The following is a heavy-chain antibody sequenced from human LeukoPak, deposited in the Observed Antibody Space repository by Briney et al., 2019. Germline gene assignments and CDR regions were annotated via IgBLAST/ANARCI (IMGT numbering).Heavy chain of an antibody. D-gene: IGHD1-26*01. J-gene: IGHJ4*02. V-gene: IGHV4-39*01. CDR3: ASRVGATGKFDY. Sequence: SETLSLTCTVSGGSISSSSYYWGWIRQPRGKGLEWIGSIYYSGSTYYNPSLKSRVTISVDTSKNQFSLKLSSVTAADTAVYYCASRVGATGKFDYWGQGTLVTVSS. CDR2: IYYSGST. CDR1: GGSISSSSYY.